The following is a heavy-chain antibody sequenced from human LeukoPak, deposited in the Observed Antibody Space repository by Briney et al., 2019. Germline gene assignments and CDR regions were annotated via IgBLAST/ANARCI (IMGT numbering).Heavy chain of an antibody. Sequence: GGSLRLSCTASGFTFGDYAMSWVRQAPGKGLEWVGFIRSKAYGGTTEYAASVKGRFTISRDDSKSIAYLQMNSLKTEDTAVYYCTTGPPLDYYDRAEYFQHWGQGTLVTVSS. D-gene: IGHD3-22*01. CDR2: IRSKAYGGTT. J-gene: IGHJ1*01. CDR3: TTGPPLDYYDRAEYFQH. V-gene: IGHV3-49*04. CDR1: GFTFGDYA.